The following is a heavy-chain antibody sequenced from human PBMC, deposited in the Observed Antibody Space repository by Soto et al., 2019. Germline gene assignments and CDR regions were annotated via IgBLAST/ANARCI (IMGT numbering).Heavy chain of an antibody. CDR3: ASVYCSGGSCYWGGNWFDP. CDR1: GGSISSGDYY. V-gene: IGHV4-30-4*01. CDR2: IYYSGST. D-gene: IGHD2-15*01. J-gene: IGHJ5*02. Sequence: SETLSLTCTVSGGSISSGDYYWSWIRQPPGKGLEWIGYIYYSGSTYYKPSLKSRVTILVDTSKNQFSLKLSSVTAADTAVYYCASVYCSGGSCYWGGNWFDPWGQGTLVTVSS.